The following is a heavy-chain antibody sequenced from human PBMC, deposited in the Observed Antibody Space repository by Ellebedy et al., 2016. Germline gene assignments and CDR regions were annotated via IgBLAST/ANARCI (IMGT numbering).Heavy chain of an antibody. V-gene: IGHV4-39*07. D-gene: IGHD2-15*01. Sequence: ESLKISXSVSGDSIGNTYYLWGWIRQAPGKGLEWIGSISESGRTYYNPSLKSRVTIAGDTSENQFSLKLSSVTAADTAVYYCARVGYSGGQYGMDVWGQGTTVIVSS. J-gene: IGHJ6*02. CDR2: ISESGRT. CDR1: GDSIGNTYYL. CDR3: ARVGYSGGQYGMDV.